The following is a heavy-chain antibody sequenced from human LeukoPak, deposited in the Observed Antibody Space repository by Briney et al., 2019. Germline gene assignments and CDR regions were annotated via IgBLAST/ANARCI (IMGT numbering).Heavy chain of an antibody. CDR3: ARGDYGDFRVFYTLFDY. J-gene: IGHJ4*02. CDR1: GYRFNSYW. Sequence: GESLKISCKTSGYRFNSYWIAWVRQTPGKGLEWMGIIFPGDSETRYSPSFQGQVTISADKSISTAYLQWSSLKASDTAMYYCARGDYGDFRVFYTLFDYWGQGTLVTVSS. V-gene: IGHV5-51*01. CDR2: IFPGDSET. D-gene: IGHD4-17*01.